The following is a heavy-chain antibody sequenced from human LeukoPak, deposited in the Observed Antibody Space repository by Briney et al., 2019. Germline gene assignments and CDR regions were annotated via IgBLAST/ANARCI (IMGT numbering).Heavy chain of an antibody. Sequence: ASVKVSCKASGYALTNYYMSWVRQAPGQGPEWMGAIAPSSGNTQFAPKFEGRVTVTTDTSTSTVYMEMSSLRSDATAMYSCATYPGRTTQGSFDYWGQGPLVTVSS. CDR2: IAPSSGNT. V-gene: IGHV1-46*01. J-gene: IGHJ4*02. CDR1: GYALTNYY. CDR3: ATYPGRTTQGSFDY. D-gene: IGHD1-1*01.